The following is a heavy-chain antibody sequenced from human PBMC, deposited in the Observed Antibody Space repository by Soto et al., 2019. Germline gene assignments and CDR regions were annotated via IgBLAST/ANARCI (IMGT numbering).Heavy chain of an antibody. CDR1: GYSFTSYW. Sequence: EVQLVQSGAEVKKPGESLRISCKGSGYSFTSYWISWVRQMPGKGLEWMGRIDPSDSYTNYSPSFQGHVTISADKSISTAYLQWSSLRASDTAMYYCARPPYQISYSSGWDTYYFDYWGQGTLVTVSS. D-gene: IGHD6-19*01. CDR2: IDPSDSYT. CDR3: ARPPYQISYSSGWDTYYFDY. J-gene: IGHJ4*02. V-gene: IGHV5-10-1*03.